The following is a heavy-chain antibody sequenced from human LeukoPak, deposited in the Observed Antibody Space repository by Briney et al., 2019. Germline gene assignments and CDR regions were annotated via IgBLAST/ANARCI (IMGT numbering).Heavy chain of an antibody. Sequence: VASVKVSCKASGGTFSSYAISWVRQAPGQGLEWMGGIIPIFGTANYAQKFQGRVTITADESTSTAYMELSSLRSEDTAVYYCARDRPRGYCSGGSCYSSFRYYYGMDVWGQGTTVTVSS. CDR1: GGTFSSYA. J-gene: IGHJ6*02. V-gene: IGHV1-69*13. CDR3: ARDRPRGYCSGGSCYSSFRYYYGMDV. CDR2: IIPIFGTA. D-gene: IGHD2-15*01.